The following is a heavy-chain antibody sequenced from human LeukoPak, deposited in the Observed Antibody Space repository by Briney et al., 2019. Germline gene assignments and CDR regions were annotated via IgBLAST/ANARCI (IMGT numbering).Heavy chain of an antibody. D-gene: IGHD4-11*01. CDR3: TTVDYSNFVSGY. J-gene: IGHJ4*02. Sequence: GGSLRLSCAASGFTSTNTWMTWVRQAPGKGLEWVGRIKSSSDGGTTDYAAPVKGRFTISRDDSKATLYLQMNSLKTEDTAFYYCTTVDYSNFVSGYWGQGTLVTVSS. CDR2: IKSSSDGGTT. V-gene: IGHV3-15*01. CDR1: GFTSTNTW.